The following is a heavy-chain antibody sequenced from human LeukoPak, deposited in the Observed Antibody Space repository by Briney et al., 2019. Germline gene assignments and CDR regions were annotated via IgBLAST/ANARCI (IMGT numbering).Heavy chain of an antibody. CDR3: ARGVTIFRFDP. J-gene: IGHJ5*02. V-gene: IGHV4-59*01. Sequence: SETLSLTCTVSGGSISSYYWSWIRQPPGKGLEWIGYIYYSGSTNYNPSLKSRVTISVDTSKNQFSLELSSVTAADTAVYYCARGVTIFRFDPWGQGTLVTVSS. D-gene: IGHD3-3*01. CDR2: IYYSGST. CDR1: GGSISSYY.